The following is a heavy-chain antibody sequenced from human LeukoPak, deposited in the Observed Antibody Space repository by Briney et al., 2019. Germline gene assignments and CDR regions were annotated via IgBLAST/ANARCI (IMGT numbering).Heavy chain of an antibody. CDR3: AKWAAVTATRYFDS. D-gene: IGHD2-21*02. CDR1: GFSFRNYA. CDR2: IGGDSISI. Sequence: GGSLRLSCAASGFSFRNYAMNWVRQVPGKGLEWVSGIGGDSISIHYADSVKGRFTIFRDNSRNTLYLQMNSLRAEDTAIYYCAKWAAVTATRYFDSWGQGTLVTVSS. V-gene: IGHV3-23*01. J-gene: IGHJ4*02.